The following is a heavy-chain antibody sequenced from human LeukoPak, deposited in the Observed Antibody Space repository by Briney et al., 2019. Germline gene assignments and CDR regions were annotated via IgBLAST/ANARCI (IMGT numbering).Heavy chain of an antibody. CDR2: IIPIFGTA. V-gene: IGHV1-69*05. Sequence: AASVKVSCKASGGTFSSYAISWVRQAPGQGLEWMGGIIPIFGTANYAQKFQGRVTITTDESTSTAYMELSSLRSEDTAVYYCARDLPSYCGSTSCPNWFDPWGQGTLVTVSS. D-gene: IGHD2-2*01. CDR1: GGTFSSYA. CDR3: ARDLPSYCGSTSCPNWFDP. J-gene: IGHJ5*02.